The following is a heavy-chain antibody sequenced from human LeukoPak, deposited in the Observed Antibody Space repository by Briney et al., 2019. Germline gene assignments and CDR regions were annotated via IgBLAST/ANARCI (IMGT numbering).Heavy chain of an antibody. CDR3: ARDETIVLPLDY. V-gene: IGHV3-30-3*01. D-gene: IGHD3-10*01. Sequence: PGRFLRLSCAASGFTFSSYAMHWVRQAPGKGLEWVAVISYDGSNKYYADSVKGRFTISRDNSKNTLYLQMNSLRAEDTAVYYCARDETIVLPLDYWGQGTLVTVSS. J-gene: IGHJ4*02. CDR1: GFTFSSYA. CDR2: ISYDGSNK.